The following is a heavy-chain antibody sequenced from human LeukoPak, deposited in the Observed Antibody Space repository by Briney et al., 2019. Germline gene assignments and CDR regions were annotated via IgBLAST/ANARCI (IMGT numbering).Heavy chain of an antibody. CDR3: ARLGWLQPFDY. V-gene: IGHV4-39*01. D-gene: IGHD5-24*01. CDR2: IYYSGST. CDR1: GGSISSSSYY. J-gene: IGHJ4*02. Sequence: SETLSLTCTVSGGSISSSSYYWGWIRQPPGKGLEWIGSIYYSGSTYYNPSLKSRVTISVDTSKNQFSLKLSSVTAADTAVYYCARLGWLQPFDYWGQGTLVTVSS.